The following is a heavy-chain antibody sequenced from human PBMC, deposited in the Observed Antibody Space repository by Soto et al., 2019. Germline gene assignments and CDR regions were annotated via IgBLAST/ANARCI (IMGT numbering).Heavy chain of an antibody. CDR3: AGGLKMDTSAYYNNVQSV. Sequence: ASVKVSCKASGYTFTNYAMHWVRQAPGQRLEWMGWINAGNGNTRYSQKFQGRVTITRDTSASTAYMELSSLRSEDTAVYYCAGGLKMDTSAYYNNVQSVGGRGTSVT. D-gene: IGHD1-26*01. J-gene: IGHJ6*02. CDR2: INAGNGNT. CDR1: GYTFTNYA. V-gene: IGHV1-3*01.